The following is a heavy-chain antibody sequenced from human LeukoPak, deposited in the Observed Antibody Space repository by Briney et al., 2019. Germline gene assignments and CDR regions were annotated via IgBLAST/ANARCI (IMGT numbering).Heavy chain of an antibody. CDR3: ARQRRDGYNAAFVDY. Sequence: SSETLSLTCAVSGYSISSGYYWGWIRPPPGKGLEWVGSIYHSGSTYYNPSLKSRVTISLDTSKNQFSLKLNSVTAADTAVYYCARQRRDGYNAAFVDYWGEGTLVTVSS. CDR1: GYSISSGYY. CDR2: IYHSGST. J-gene: IGHJ4*02. V-gene: IGHV4-38-2*01. D-gene: IGHD5-24*01.